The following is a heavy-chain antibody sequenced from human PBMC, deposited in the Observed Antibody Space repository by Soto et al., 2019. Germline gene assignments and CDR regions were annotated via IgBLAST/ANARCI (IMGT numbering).Heavy chain of an antibody. CDR3: ATPYYGSGSYDAFDI. CDR2: IYPGDSDT. CDR1: GYSFTSYW. D-gene: IGHD3-10*01. J-gene: IGHJ3*02. Sequence: GESLKISCKGSGYSFTSYWIGWVRQLPGKGLEWMGIIYPGDSDTRYSPSFQGRVTISADKSISTAYLQWSSLKASDTAMYYCATPYYGSGSYDAFDIWGQGTMVTVSS. V-gene: IGHV5-51*01.